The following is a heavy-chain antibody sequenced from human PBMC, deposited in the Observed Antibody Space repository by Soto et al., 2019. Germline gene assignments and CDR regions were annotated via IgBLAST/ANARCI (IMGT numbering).Heavy chain of an antibody. CDR3: ASPSGYDYFRDYYYGMDV. Sequence: GGSLRLSCAASGFTFSSYSMNWVRQAPGKGLEWVSSISSSISYIYYADSVKGRFTISRDNAKNSLYLQMNSLRAEDTAVYYCASPSGYDYFRDYYYGMDVWGQGTRVTVSS. V-gene: IGHV3-21*01. J-gene: IGHJ6*02. CDR2: ISSSISYI. D-gene: IGHD5-12*01. CDR1: GFTFSSYS.